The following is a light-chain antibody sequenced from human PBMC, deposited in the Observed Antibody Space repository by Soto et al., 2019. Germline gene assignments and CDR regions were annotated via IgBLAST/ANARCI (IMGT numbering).Light chain of an antibody. CDR2: WAS. V-gene: IGKV4-1*01. Sequence: DIVMTQSPDSLAVSLGERATINCKSSQNLLYSSNNKIYLAWYQQKPGQPPKLLIYWASTRESGVPDRFSGSGSGTDFTLTISSLQAEDVAVYYCQQYYSTPYTFGQGTQLEIK. CDR3: QQYYSTPYT. CDR1: QNLLYSSNNKIY. J-gene: IGKJ2*01.